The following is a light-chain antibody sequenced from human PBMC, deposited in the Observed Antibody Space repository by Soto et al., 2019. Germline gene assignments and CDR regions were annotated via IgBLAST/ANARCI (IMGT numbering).Light chain of an antibody. CDR1: SSDVGGYNY. CDR2: DVS. CDR3: SSYTSSSTHNYV. J-gene: IGLJ1*01. V-gene: IGLV2-14*01. Sequence: QSVLTQPASVSVSPGQSITISCTGTSSDVGGYNYVSWYQQHPGKAPKLMIYDVSNRPSGVSNRFSGSKSGNTASLTISGLQAEDEADYYCSSYTSSSTHNYVFGTGTKVTV.